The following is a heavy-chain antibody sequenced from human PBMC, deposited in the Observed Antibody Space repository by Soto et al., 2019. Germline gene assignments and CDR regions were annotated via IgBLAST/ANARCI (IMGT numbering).Heavy chain of an antibody. CDR3: ARSTIFGVVRNRFDP. V-gene: IGHV1-2*02. CDR1: GYTFPVYY. D-gene: IGHD3-3*01. J-gene: IGHJ5*02. Sequence: ASVKVSLKASGYTFPVYYRHWLRPAPLQERDWMGLINSNRGGTNYAQMFQGRVTMTRETSIGTADMELSRLRSDDTAWYYCARSTIFGVVRNRFDPWGQGTLVTGSS. CDR2: INSNRGGT.